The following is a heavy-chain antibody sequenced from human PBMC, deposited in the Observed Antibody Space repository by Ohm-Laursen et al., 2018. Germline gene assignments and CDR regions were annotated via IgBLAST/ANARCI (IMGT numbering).Heavy chain of an antibody. CDR1: GGSISSFY. V-gene: IGHV4-59*08. CDR3: ARHMDYGALTFDY. Sequence: SDTLSLTCTVSGGSISSFYWGWIRQPPGKGLEWIGYMDNSGSTNNNPSLKSRVTISVDTSKNQFSLKLTSVTAADTAVYYCARHMDYGALTFDYWGQGTLVTVSS. CDR2: MDNSGST. J-gene: IGHJ4*02. D-gene: IGHD4-17*01.